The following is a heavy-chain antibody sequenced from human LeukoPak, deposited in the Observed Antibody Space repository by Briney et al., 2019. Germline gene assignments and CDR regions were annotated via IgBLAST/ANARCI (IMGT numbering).Heavy chain of an antibody. Sequence: GGSLRLSCAAPGFTFSSYAMSWVRQAPGKGLEWVSAICGSGGSTYYADSVKGRFTISRDNSKNTLFLQMSSLRAEDTAVYYCAKTSAGIRGGYFDYWGQGTLVTVSS. J-gene: IGHJ4*02. CDR1: GFTFSSYA. V-gene: IGHV3-23*01. CDR3: AKTSAGIRGGYFDY. CDR2: ICGSGGST. D-gene: IGHD3-10*01.